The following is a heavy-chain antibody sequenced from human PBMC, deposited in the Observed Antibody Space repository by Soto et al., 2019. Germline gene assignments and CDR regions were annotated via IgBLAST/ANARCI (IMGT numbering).Heavy chain of an antibody. D-gene: IGHD3-3*01. CDR1: GFTFSSYW. Sequence: GGSLRLSCAASGFTFSSYWMSWVRQAPGKGLEWVANIKQDGSEKYYVDSVKGRFTISRDNAKNSLYLQMNSLRAEDTAVYYCARDTYYDFWSGYCDVWGQGTLVTVSS. V-gene: IGHV3-7*01. J-gene: IGHJ4*02. CDR2: IKQDGSEK. CDR3: ARDTYYDFWSGYCDV.